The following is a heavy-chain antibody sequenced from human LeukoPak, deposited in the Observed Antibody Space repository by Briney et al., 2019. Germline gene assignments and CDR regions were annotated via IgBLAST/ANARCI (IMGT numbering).Heavy chain of an antibody. V-gene: IGHV4-34*01. D-gene: IGHD6-13*01. J-gene: IGHJ5*02. CDR2: INHSGST. CDR3: ARGGIAAAGT. CDR1: GGSFSGYY. Sequence: SETLSLTCAVYGGSFSGYYWSWIRQPPGKGLEWIGEINHSGSTNYNPSLKSRVTISVDTSKNQFSLKLSSVTAADTAVYYCARGGIAAAGTWGQETLVTVSS.